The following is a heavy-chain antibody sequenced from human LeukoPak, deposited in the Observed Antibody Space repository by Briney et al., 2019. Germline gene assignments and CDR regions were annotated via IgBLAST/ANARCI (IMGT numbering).Heavy chain of an antibody. V-gene: IGHV3-11*04. CDR1: GFTFTDYY. J-gene: IGHJ6*03. CDR3: AGLGGSDTYMDV. CDR2: ISNSGITI. Sequence: PGGSLRLSCAASGFTFTDYYMSWIRQAPGKGLEWVSYISNSGITIHYADSVKGRFTISRDNAKNSLYLQMNSLRAEDTAVYYCAGLGGSDTYMDVWGRGTTVTVSS. D-gene: IGHD1-26*01.